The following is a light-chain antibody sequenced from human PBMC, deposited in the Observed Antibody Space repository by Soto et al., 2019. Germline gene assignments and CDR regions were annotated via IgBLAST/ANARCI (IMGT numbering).Light chain of an antibody. Sequence: EMVFTPYPGPLSLSPGERATLSCRASETVRSNLAWYQQKPGQAPRLLIYAASTRATGIPARFIGNGSGTEFTLTISSLQSEDFAVYYCQQYNNWWTFGQGTKVDIK. CDR2: AAS. CDR1: ETVRSN. V-gene: IGKV3D-15*01. CDR3: QQYNNWWT. J-gene: IGKJ1*01.